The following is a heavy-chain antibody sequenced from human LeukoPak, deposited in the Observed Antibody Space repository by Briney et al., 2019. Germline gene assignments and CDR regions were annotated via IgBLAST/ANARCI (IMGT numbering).Heavy chain of an antibody. Sequence: KPSETLSLTCAVYGENFSIYFYSWIRQPPGKGLEWIGEIYHSGSTNYNPSLKSRVTISVDTSKNQFSLKLRSVTAADTAVYYCARGSILTGYYGVDYWGQGTLVTVSS. CDR1: GENFSIYF. V-gene: IGHV4-34*01. CDR2: IYHSGST. D-gene: IGHD3-9*01. J-gene: IGHJ4*02. CDR3: ARGSILTGYYGVDY.